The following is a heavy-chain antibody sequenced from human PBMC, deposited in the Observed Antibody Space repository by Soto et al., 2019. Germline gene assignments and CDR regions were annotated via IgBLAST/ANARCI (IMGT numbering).Heavy chain of an antibody. J-gene: IGHJ6*02. D-gene: IGHD3-10*01. CDR3: ARVLYYGAGSYSPYGMDV. Sequence: QVQLVQSGAEVKKPGSSVKVSCKTSGVSFNNNGIGWVRQAPGHGLEWMGGVSPPFRTSNYARKFQGRISITAEASTGTVNMELSSLTSEDTVQYYCARVLYYGAGSYSPYGMDVWGQGTTVTVSS. V-gene: IGHV1-69*01. CDR2: VSPPFRTS. CDR1: GVSFNNNG.